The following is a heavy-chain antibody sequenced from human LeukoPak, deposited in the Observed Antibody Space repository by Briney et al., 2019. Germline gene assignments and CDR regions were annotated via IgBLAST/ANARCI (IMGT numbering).Heavy chain of an antibody. V-gene: IGHV3-11*04. D-gene: IGHD3-9*01. CDR3: ARQGRITIFCHDY. CDR1: GFIFSDYY. Sequence: GGSLRLSCAASGFIFSDYYMTWVRQAPGKGLEWISYITTNGASTYYADSVKGRFTISRDNAQNSLYLQMNSLRAEDTAVYYCARQGRITIFCHDYWGQGTLVTVSS. J-gene: IGHJ4*02. CDR2: ITTNGAST.